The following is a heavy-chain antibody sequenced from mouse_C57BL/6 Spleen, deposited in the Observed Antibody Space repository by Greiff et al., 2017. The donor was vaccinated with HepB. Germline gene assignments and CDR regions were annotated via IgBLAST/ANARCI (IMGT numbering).Heavy chain of an antibody. CDR2: INPYNGGT. J-gene: IGHJ2*01. V-gene: IGHV1-19*01. D-gene: IGHD3-2*02. CDR1: GYTFTDYY. Sequence: EVQLQQSGPVLVKPGASVKMSCKASGYTFTDYYMNWVKQSHGKSLEWIGVINPYNGGTSYNQKFKGKATLTVDKSSSTAYMELNSLTSEDSAVYYCARSEQLRLGYYFDYWGQGTTLTVSS. CDR3: ARSEQLRLGYYFDY.